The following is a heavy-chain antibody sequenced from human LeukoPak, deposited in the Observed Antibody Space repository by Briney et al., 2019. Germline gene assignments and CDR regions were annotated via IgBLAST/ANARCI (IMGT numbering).Heavy chain of an antibody. Sequence: SETLSLTCTVSGVSISGYYWSWIRQPPGKGLEWIGYIYYSGSTNYNPSLKSRVTISVDTSKNQFSLKLSSVSAADTAVYYCARYSTSWYYFDYWGQGTLVTVSS. D-gene: IGHD6-13*01. CDR1: GVSISGYY. CDR3: ARYSTSWYYFDY. CDR2: IYYSGST. V-gene: IGHV4-59*01. J-gene: IGHJ4*02.